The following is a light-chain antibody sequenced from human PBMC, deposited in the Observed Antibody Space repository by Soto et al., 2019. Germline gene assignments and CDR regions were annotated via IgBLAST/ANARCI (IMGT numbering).Light chain of an antibody. CDR1: SSDVGSYNL. CDR3: CSYAGSSYV. J-gene: IGLJ1*01. V-gene: IGLV2-23*02. Sequence: QSVLTQPASVSGSPGQSITISCTGTSSDVGSYNLVSWYQQHPGKAPKLMIYEVIKRPSGVSNRFSGSKSGNTASLTFSGLQAEDEADYYCCSYAGSSYVFGTGTKVTVL. CDR2: EVI.